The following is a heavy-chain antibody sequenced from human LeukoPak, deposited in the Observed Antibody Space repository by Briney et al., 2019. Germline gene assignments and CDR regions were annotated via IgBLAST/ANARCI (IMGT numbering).Heavy chain of an antibody. CDR3: ARGRAAAGTGWFDP. Sequence: GASVKVSCKASGGTFSSYAISWVRQAPGQGLEWMGRIIPILGIANYAQKFQGRVTITADKSTSTAYMELSSLRSEDTAVYYCARGRAAAGTGWFDPWGQGTLVTVSS. J-gene: IGHJ5*02. CDR1: GGTFSSYA. CDR2: IIPILGIA. D-gene: IGHD6-13*01. V-gene: IGHV1-69*04.